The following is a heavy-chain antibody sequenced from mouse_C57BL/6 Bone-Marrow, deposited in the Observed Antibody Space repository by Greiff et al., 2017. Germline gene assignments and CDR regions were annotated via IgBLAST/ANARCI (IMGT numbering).Heavy chain of an antibody. CDR1: GFTFSSYA. CDR2: ISDGGSYT. J-gene: IGHJ3*01. Sequence: EVKLVESGGGLVKPGGSLKLSCAASGFTFSSYAMSWVRQTPEKRLEWVATISDGGSYTYYPDNVKGRFTISRDNAKNNLYLQMSHLKSEDTAMYYCAEVVAPDWGQGTLVTVSA. D-gene: IGHD1-1*01. V-gene: IGHV5-4*03. CDR3: AEVVAPD.